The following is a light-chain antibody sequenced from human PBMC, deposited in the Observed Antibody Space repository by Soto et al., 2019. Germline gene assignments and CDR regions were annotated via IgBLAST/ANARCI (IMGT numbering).Light chain of an antibody. J-gene: IGLJ1*01. Sequence: QSALTQPASVSGSPGQSITISCTGTSSDVGAYNFVSWYQQHPGKAPKLMIYDVSNRPSGVSNRFSGSKSANTASLTISGLQAEDEADYYCSSYTSSTTYVFGIGTKVTVL. CDR1: SSDVGAYNF. V-gene: IGLV2-14*03. CDR3: SSYTSSTTYV. CDR2: DVS.